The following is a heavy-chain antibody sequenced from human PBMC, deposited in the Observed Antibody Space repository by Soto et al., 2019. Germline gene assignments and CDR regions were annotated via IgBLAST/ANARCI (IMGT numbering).Heavy chain of an antibody. V-gene: IGHV4-59*01. CDR2: IYYSGST. CDR3: ARGKFPFTFDY. CDR1: GGSIITYY. J-gene: IGHJ4*02. Sequence: SETLSLTCTVSGGSIITYYCSCIRQPPVKGLEWIGYIYYSGSTNYNPSLKSRVTISEDASKNQFSLKLSSVTAADTAVYYCARGKFPFTFDYWGQGTLVTVSS. D-gene: IGHD3-10*01.